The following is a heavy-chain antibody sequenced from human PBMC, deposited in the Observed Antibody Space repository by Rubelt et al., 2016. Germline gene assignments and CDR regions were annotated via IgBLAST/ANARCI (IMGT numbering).Heavy chain of an antibody. CDR1: GGSFSGYS. D-gene: IGHD1-26*01. CDR2: INNSGST. CDR3: ARGRMGFHYYYYGMDV. V-gene: IGHV4-34*01. J-gene: IGHJ6*02. Sequence: QVQLQQWGAGLLKPSETLSLTCAVYGGSFSGYSWSWIRQPPGKGLEWIGEINNSGSTNYNPSLKSQVTISVDTSKNQFSLKLGSVTAADTAVYYCARGRMGFHYYYYGMDVWGQGTTVTVSS.